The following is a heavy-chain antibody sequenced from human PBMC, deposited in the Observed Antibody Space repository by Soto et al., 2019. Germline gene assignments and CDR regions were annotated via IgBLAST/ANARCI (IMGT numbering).Heavy chain of an antibody. D-gene: IGHD5-18*01. Sequence: SETLSLTCTVSGGSISSSSYYWGWIRQPPGKGLEWIGSIYYSGSTYYNPSLKSRVTISVDTSKNQFSLKLSSVTAADTAVYYCACIFSGGYGYGFYYYGMDFWGQGTKVTVSS. J-gene: IGHJ6*02. CDR2: IYYSGST. V-gene: IGHV4-39*01. CDR3: ACIFSGGYGYGFYYYGMDF. CDR1: GGSISSSSYY.